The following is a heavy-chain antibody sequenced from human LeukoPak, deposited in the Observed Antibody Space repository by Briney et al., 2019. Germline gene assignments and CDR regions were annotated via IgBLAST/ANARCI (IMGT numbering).Heavy chain of an antibody. CDR2: ISGSGGST. Sequence: PGGSLRLSCAASXFTFSSYAXXWVRQAPXXXXXXXXXISGSGGSTYYADSVKGRFTISRDNSKNTLYLQMNSLRAEDTAVYYCAKESVYYYDSSGSHYWGQGTLVTVSS. D-gene: IGHD3-22*01. CDR3: AKESVYYYDSSGSHY. V-gene: IGHV3-23*01. J-gene: IGHJ4*02. CDR1: XFTFSSYA.